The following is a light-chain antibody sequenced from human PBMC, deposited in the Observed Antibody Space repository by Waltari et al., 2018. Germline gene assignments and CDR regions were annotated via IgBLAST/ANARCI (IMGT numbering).Light chain of an antibody. J-gene: IGKJ3*01. CDR3: QQYKSYWRFT. CDR2: KAS. Sequence: DIQMTQSPSILSASVGDRVTITCRASQSISTWLAWYQKKPGKAPNLLIYKASNLESGVPSRFSGSGSGTEFTLTISSLQPDDFATYYCQQYKSYWRFTFGPGTKVDMK. V-gene: IGKV1-5*03. CDR1: QSISTW.